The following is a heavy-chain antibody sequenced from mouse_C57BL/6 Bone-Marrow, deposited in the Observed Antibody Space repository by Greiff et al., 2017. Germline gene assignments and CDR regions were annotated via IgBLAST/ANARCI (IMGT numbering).Heavy chain of an antibody. J-gene: IGHJ4*01. CDR3: ARHYGSSPYYAMDY. V-gene: IGHV1-64*01. D-gene: IGHD1-1*01. CDR2: IHPNSGST. Sequence: VHLVESGAELVKPGASVKLSCKASGYTFTSYWMHWVKQRPGQGLEWIGMIHPNSGSTNYNAKFKSKATLTVDKSSSTAYMQLSSLTSEDSAVYYCARHYGSSPYYAMDYWGQGTSVTVSS. CDR1: GYTFTSYW.